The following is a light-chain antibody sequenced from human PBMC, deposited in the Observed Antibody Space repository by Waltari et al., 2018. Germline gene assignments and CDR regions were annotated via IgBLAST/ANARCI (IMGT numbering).Light chain of an antibody. CDR1: NIGLPG. CDR3: QVWDSSPDHVV. Sequence: SYVLTQPPSVSVAPGQMAKITCVGYNIGLPGFQWYQQKAGQAPVILLYDDGQWPSGSPEGFSGSKSGNTATLTISRVEAGHEADYFCQVWDSSPDHVVFGGGTKLTVL. CDR2: DDG. J-gene: IGLJ2*01. V-gene: IGLV3-21*02.